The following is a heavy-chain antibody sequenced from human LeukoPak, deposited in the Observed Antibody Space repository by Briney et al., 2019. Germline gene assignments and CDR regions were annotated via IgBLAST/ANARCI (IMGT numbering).Heavy chain of an antibody. CDR2: ISGSGSYT. CDR3: ARDGYFGSDSVTGAGALGDYYMDV. J-gene: IGHJ6*03. Sequence: PGGSLRLSCAASGFTVSDYSMTWVRQAPGKGLEWVSAISGSGSYTDYADSVKGRFTISKDNSKNTVYMRMNSLRAEDTALYYCARDGYFGSDSVTGAGALGDYYMDVWGKGTTVTVSS. D-gene: IGHD3-9*01. CDR1: GFTVSDYS. V-gene: IGHV3-23*01.